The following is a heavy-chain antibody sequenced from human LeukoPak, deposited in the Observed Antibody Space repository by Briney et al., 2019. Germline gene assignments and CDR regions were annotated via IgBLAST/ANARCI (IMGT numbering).Heavy chain of an antibody. CDR2: MNPNSGNT. V-gene: IGHV1-8*03. CDR3: ATPDPVRGVIIFDY. D-gene: IGHD3-10*01. Sequence: ASVKVSCKASGYTFTSYDINWVRQATGQGLEWMGWMNPNSGNTGYAQKFQGRVTITRNTSISTAYMELSSLRSEDTAVYYCATPDPVRGVIIFDYWGQGTLVTVSS. J-gene: IGHJ4*02. CDR1: GYTFTSYD.